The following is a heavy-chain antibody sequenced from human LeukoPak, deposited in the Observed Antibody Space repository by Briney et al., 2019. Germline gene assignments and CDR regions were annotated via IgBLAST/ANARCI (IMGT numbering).Heavy chain of an antibody. CDR1: GYTFTGYY. J-gene: IGHJ6*03. D-gene: IGHD2-2*01. CDR2: INPNSGGT. V-gene: IGHV1-2*02. Sequence: ASVKVSCKASGYTFTGYYMHWVRQAPGQGLEWMGWINPNSGGTNYAQKFQGRVTMTRDTSISTAYMELSRLRSDDTAVYYCARDGDQLLFRRYYYYMDVWGKGTTVTVSS. CDR3: ARDGDQLLFRRYYYYMDV.